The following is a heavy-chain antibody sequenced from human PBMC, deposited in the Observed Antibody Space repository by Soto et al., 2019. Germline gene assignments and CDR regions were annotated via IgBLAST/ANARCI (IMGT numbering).Heavy chain of an antibody. V-gene: IGHV1-18*01. Sequence: QVQLVQSGAEVKKPGASVRVSCRASGYTFPTYGIAWVRQAPGQGLEWMGWISVYNGFTHYAQKFRGRVTVTAETSTSTVYMELRSLTSDDTAVYYCEREFEGQSSSWPFDYWGQGTLVTVSS. J-gene: IGHJ4*02. CDR3: EREFEGQSSSWPFDY. CDR2: ISVYNGFT. CDR1: GYTFPTYG. D-gene: IGHD6-13*01.